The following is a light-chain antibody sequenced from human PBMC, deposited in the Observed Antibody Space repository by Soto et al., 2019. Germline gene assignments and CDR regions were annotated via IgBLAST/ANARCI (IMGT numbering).Light chain of an antibody. CDR2: AAS. CDR1: QSISSY. Sequence: DIQMTQSPSSLSASVGDRVTITCRASQSISSYLNWYQQKPGKAPKFLIYAASTLQSGVPSRFSGSGSGTHVTLTISSLQPEDFATYYCQQSYSTPGTFGQGTKVEIK. V-gene: IGKV1-39*01. J-gene: IGKJ1*01. CDR3: QQSYSTPGT.